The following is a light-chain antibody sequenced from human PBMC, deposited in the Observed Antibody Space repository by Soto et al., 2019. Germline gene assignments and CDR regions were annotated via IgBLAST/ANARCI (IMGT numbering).Light chain of an antibody. J-gene: IGKJ1*01. CDR2: ASC. V-gene: IGKV3-20*01. CDR1: QIISSAY. CDR3: QQCGSSLPWT. Sequence: EIVLTQSPGTLSLSTGDRATLSCRASQIISSAYLAWYQQRPGQAPRLLLCASCSRATGIPDRFSGSGSGTDFTLTITRLEPEDIAVYYCQQCGSSLPWTFGQGTTVEMK.